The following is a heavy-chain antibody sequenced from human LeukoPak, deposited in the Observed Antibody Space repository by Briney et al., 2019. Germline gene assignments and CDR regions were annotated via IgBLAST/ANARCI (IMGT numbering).Heavy chain of an antibody. Sequence: GASVKVSCKASGYTFTSYYMHWVRQAPGQGLEWMGIINSSGGSTSYAQKFQGRVTMTREMSTSTVYMELSSLRSEDTAVYYCAREAPSGSYVDYWGQGTLVTVSS. D-gene: IGHD1-26*01. V-gene: IGHV1-46*01. J-gene: IGHJ4*02. CDR1: GYTFTSYY. CDR3: AREAPSGSYVDY. CDR2: INSSGGST.